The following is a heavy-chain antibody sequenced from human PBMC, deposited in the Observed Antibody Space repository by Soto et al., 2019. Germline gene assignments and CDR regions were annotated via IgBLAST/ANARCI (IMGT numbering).Heavy chain of an antibody. J-gene: IGHJ4*02. V-gene: IGHV1-18*04. Sequence: QLVQSGPELKKPGASVKVSCKASGYSFHNFGIVWVRQAPGQGLEWMGWISGQIAKTTYAQKFQGKGTMTTDTSTSTAYMELTTLTSDDTAMYYCVRGRPSGSFSLTPRYWGQGTLVTVSS. D-gene: IGHD1-26*01. CDR3: VRGRPSGSFSLTPRY. CDR2: ISGQIAKT. CDR1: GYSFHNFG.